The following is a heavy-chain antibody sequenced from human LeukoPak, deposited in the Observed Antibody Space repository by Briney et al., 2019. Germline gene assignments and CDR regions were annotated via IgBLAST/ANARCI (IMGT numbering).Heavy chain of an antibody. CDR2: INPNSGGT. CDR3: ARLRLRGNWFDP. V-gene: IGHV1-2*02. J-gene: IGHJ5*02. CDR1: GYTFTGYY. Sequence: ASVKVSCKASGYTFTGYYMHWVRQAPGQGLEWMGWINPNSGGTNYAQKFQGRVTMTRDTSISTAYMELSRLRSDGTAVYYCARLRLRGNWFDPWGQGTLVTVSS. D-gene: IGHD5-18*01.